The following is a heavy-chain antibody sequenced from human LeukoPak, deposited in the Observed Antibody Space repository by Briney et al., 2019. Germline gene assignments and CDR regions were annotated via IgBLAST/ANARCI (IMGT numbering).Heavy chain of an antibody. CDR3: ARNPYGDLPTDNWFDP. D-gene: IGHD4-17*01. CDR1: GGSISSSYYY. V-gene: IGHV4-61*05. Sequence: SETLSLTCTVSGGSISSSYYYWGWIRQPPGKGLEWIGYIYYSGSTNYNPSLKSRVTISVDTSKNQFSLKLSPVTAADTAVYYRARNPYGDLPTDNWFDPWGQGTLVTVSS. CDR2: IYYSGST. J-gene: IGHJ5*02.